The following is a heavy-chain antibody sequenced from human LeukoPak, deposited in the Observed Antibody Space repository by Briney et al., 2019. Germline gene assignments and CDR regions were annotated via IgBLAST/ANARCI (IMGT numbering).Heavy chain of an antibody. V-gene: IGHV5-51*01. D-gene: IGHD3-10*01. J-gene: IGHJ4*02. CDR1: GYSFTSYW. Sequence: GESLKISCKGSGYSFTSYWIGWVRQMPGKGLEWMGIIYTGDSDTRYSPSFQGQVTISADKSISTAYLQWSSLKASDTAMYYCARREDYYGSGSYSNYFDYWGQGTLVTVSS. CDR2: IYTGDSDT. CDR3: ARREDYYGSGSYSNYFDY.